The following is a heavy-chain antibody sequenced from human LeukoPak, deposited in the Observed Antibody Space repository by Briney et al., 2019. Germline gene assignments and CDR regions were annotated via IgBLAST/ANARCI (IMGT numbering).Heavy chain of an antibody. J-gene: IGHJ4*02. CDR1: GFTFSSYS. Sequence: PGGSLRLSCAASGFTFSSYSMNWVRQAPGKGLEWVSYISSSSSTIYYADSVKGRFTISRDNAKNSLYLQMNSLRAEDTAVYYCATHDYGDYSEWEPFDYWGQGTLVTVSS. CDR3: ATHDYGDYSEWEPFDY. V-gene: IGHV3-48*01. D-gene: IGHD4-17*01. CDR2: ISSSSSTI.